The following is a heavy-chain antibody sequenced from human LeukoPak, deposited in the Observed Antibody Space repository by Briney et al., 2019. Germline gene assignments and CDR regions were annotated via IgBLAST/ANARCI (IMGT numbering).Heavy chain of an antibody. V-gene: IGHV1-3*01. CDR1: GYTFTSYG. CDR3: ARDLGLWFGGDYYYGMDV. J-gene: IGHJ6*02. D-gene: IGHD3-10*01. Sequence: ASVKVSCKASGYTFTSYGISWVRQAPGQRLEWMGWINAGNGNTKYSQKFQGRVTITRDTSASTAYMELSSLRSEDTAVYYCARDLGLWFGGDYYYGMDVWGQGTTVTVSS. CDR2: INAGNGNT.